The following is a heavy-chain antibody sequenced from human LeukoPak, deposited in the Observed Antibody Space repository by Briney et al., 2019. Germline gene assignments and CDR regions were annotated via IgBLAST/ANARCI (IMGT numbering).Heavy chain of an antibody. CDR3: AGAFSNNNPFRWFDR. D-gene: IGHD1-14*01. V-gene: IGHV1-18*03. Sequence: ASVKLSCKASGSTFTSYAISWVRQSPGQRLEGRGGINPYNGNTNYAQKRQGRVTMTTDTSTSAAYMELRSLTSDDVAVYYCAGAFSNNNPFRWFDRWGQGTLVTVSS. CDR1: GSTFTSYA. J-gene: IGHJ5*02. CDR2: INPYNGNT.